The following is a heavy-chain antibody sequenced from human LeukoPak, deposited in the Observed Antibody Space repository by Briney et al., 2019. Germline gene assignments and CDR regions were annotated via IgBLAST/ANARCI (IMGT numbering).Heavy chain of an antibody. CDR3: ARRLRPGDYFEY. D-gene: IGHD3-16*01. J-gene: IGHJ4*02. CDR2: FYNSGST. Sequence: PSETLSLTCTVSGGSIDSSTYYWGWIRQPPGKGLEWIGSFYNSGSTYRNPSLSSRVTIFADMSKNQFSLKLTSVTAADTAVNYCARRLRPGDYFEYWGQGILVTVSS. CDR1: GGSIDSSTYY. V-gene: IGHV4-39*01.